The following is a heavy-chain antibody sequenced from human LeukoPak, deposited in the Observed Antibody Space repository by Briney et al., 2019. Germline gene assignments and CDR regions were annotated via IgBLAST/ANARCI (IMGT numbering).Heavy chain of an antibody. J-gene: IGHJ4*02. D-gene: IGHD3-22*01. CDR1: GGTFSSYT. V-gene: IGHV1-69*04. CDR2: IIPILGIA. Sequence: ASVKVSCKASGGTFSSYTISWVRQAPGQGLEWMGRIIPILGIANYAQKFQGRVTITADKSTSTAYMELSSLRSEDTAVYYCARDRGETYYYDSSGYYYVYWAQGTLVTVCS. CDR3: ARDRGETYYYDSSGYYYVY.